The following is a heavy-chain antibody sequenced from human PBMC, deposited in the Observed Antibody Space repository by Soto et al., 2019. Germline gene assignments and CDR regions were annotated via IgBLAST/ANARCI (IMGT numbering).Heavy chain of an antibody. CDR3: ARDSGSYHYYFDY. Sequence: ASVKVSCKASGYTFTSYAMHWVRQAPGQRLEWMGWINAGNGNTKYSQKFQGRVTITRDTSASTAYMELSSLRSEGTAVYYCARDSGSYHYYFDYWGQGTLVTVSS. CDR2: INAGNGNT. V-gene: IGHV1-3*01. D-gene: IGHD1-26*01. CDR1: GYTFTSYA. J-gene: IGHJ4*02.